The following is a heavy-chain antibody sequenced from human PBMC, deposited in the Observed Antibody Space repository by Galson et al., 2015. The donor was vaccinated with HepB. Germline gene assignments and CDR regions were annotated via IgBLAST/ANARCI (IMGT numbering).Heavy chain of an antibody. D-gene: IGHD4-17*01. CDR3: ASSFLNTVTLGY. CDR2: ISSSSSYI. V-gene: IGHV3-21*01. CDR1: GFTFSRYS. J-gene: IGHJ4*02. Sequence: SLRLSCAASGFTFSRYSMNWVRQAPGKGLEWVSSISSSSSYIYYADSVKGRFTISRDNAKNSLFLQMNSLRAEDTAVFYCASSFLNTVTLGYWGQGTLVTVSS.